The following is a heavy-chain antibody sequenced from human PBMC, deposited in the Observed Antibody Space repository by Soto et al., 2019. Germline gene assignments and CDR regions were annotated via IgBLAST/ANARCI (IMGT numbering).Heavy chain of an antibody. CDR2: ISGSGGST. J-gene: IGHJ3*02. D-gene: IGHD3-22*01. CDR3: AKYTGSGYFPDAFDI. CDR1: GFPFSSYA. Sequence: GGSLRLSCAASGFPFSSYAMSWVRQAPGKGLEWVSAISGSGGSTYYADSVKGRFTISRDNSKNTLYLQMNSLRAGDTAVYYCAKYTGSGYFPDAFDIWGQGTMVTVSS. V-gene: IGHV3-23*01.